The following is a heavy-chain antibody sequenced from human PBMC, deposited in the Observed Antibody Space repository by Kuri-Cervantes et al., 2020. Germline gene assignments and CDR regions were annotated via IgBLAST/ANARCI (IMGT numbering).Heavy chain of an antibody. D-gene: IGHD4-17*01. CDR1: GFTFSSYA. J-gene: IGHJ4*02. CDR3: AKDPSSPYGDYDYLDY. CDR2: ISGSGGST. Sequence: GGSLRLSCATSGFTFSSYAMSWVRQAPGKGLEWVSAISGSGGSTYYADSVKGRFTISRDNSKNTLYLQMNSLRAEGTAVYYCAKDPSSPYGDYDYLDYWGQGTLVTVSS. V-gene: IGHV3-23*01.